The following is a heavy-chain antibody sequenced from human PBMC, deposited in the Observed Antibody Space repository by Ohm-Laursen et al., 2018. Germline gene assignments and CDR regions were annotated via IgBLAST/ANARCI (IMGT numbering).Heavy chain of an antibody. CDR1: GFTFSSYG. V-gene: IGHV3-33*05. CDR2: ISYDGRNK. J-gene: IGHJ4*02. Sequence: SLRLSCTASGFTFSSYGMHWVRQAPSKGLEWVAIISYDGRNKNYADSVKGRFTISRDNSKNTLYLQMNSLRAEDTAVYYCAKGYYYDFWSIYFDYWGQGTLVTVSS. D-gene: IGHD3-3*01. CDR3: AKGYYYDFWSIYFDY.